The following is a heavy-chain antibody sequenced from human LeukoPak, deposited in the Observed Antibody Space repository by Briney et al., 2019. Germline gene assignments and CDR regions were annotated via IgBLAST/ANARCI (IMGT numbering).Heavy chain of an antibody. Sequence: RASVKVSCKASGYTFTSYDINWVRQATGQGLEWMGWMNPNSGNTNYAQKLQGRVTMTTDTSTSTAYMELRSLRSDDTAVYYCARDFNYGDLSPDAFDIWGQGTMVTVSS. D-gene: IGHD4-17*01. CDR1: GYTFTSYD. V-gene: IGHV1-18*01. J-gene: IGHJ3*02. CDR3: ARDFNYGDLSPDAFDI. CDR2: MNPNSGNT.